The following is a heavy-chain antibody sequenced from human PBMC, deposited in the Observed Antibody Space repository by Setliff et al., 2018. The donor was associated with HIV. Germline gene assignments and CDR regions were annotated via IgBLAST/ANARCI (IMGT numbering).Heavy chain of an antibody. CDR1: GGTFRGFG. CDR2: IIPIFGTP. Sequence: SVKVSCKASGGTFRGFGISWVVQAPGQGLEWMGQIIPIFGTPRYAQKFQGRVTITADESTSTVYMELSSLRSEDTAVYYCATNPEMATINYYYYYMDVWGRGTTVTAP. D-gene: IGHD5-12*01. J-gene: IGHJ6*03. CDR3: ATNPEMATINYYYYYMDV. V-gene: IGHV1-69*13.